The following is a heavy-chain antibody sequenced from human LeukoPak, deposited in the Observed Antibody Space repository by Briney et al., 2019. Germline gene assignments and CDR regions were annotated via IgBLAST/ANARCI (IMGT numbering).Heavy chain of an antibody. D-gene: IGHD1-26*01. CDR2: IYYSGST. CDR1: GGSISSGDYY. CDR3: AREASGSYYLYYMDA. J-gene: IGHJ6*03. V-gene: IGHV4-30-4*08. Sequence: SETLSLTCTVSGGSISSGDYYWSWIRQPPGKGLEWIGYIYYSGSTYYNPSLKSRVTISVDTSKNQFSLKLSSVTAADTAVYYCAREASGSYYLYYMDAWGKGTTVTVSS.